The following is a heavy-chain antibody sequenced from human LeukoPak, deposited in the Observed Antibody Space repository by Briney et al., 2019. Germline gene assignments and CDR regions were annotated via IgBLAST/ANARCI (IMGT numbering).Heavy chain of an antibody. J-gene: IGHJ3*02. CDR3: AKPYCSSTSCYMGDAFDI. Sequence: PGGSLRLSCAASGFTFSSYGMHWVRQAPGKGLEWVASIRYDGSNKYYADSVKGRFTISRDNSKNTLYLQMNSLRAEDTAVYYCAKPYCSSTSCYMGDAFDIWGQGTMVTVSS. V-gene: IGHV3-30*02. CDR2: IRYDGSNK. D-gene: IGHD2-2*02. CDR1: GFTFSSYG.